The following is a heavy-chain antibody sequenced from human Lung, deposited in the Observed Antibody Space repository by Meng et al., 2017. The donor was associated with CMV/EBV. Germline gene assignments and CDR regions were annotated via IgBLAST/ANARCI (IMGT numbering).Heavy chain of an antibody. V-gene: IGHV4-34*01. D-gene: IGHD6-6*01. J-gene: IGHJ4*02. Sequence: GSLRLSXGIYGGSLSGYYWSWIRQTPGKGLEWIGEIRHSGDTTNYNPSLKSRVTISIDTSKKQFSLKLSAVTAADTAVYYCARQYSSAYYSDYWGQGTLVTVSS. CDR1: GGSLSGYY. CDR2: IRHSGDTT. CDR3: ARQYSSAYYSDY.